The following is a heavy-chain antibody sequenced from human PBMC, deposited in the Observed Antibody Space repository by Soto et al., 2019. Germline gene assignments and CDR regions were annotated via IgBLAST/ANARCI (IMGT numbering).Heavy chain of an antibody. Sequence: EVQLVESGGGLIQPGGSLRLSCAASGFTVSSNYMSWVRQAPGKGLEWVSVIYSGGSTYYADSLKGRFTISRDNSKNTQYLQLNSLRGEDTDVYYCASGVSQYYYYGMDVWGQGTTVTVSS. J-gene: IGHJ6*01. D-gene: IGHD3-16*01. CDR1: GFTVSSNY. V-gene: IGHV3-53*01. CDR3: ASGVSQYYYYGMDV. CDR2: IYSGGST.